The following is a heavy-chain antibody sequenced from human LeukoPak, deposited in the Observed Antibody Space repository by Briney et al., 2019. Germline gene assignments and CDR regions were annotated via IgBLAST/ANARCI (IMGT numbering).Heavy chain of an antibody. CDR1: GSTFRSYS. V-gene: IGHV3-21*01. J-gene: IGHJ4*02. CDR2: ISPSSTYI. Sequence: GGSLRLSCAASGSTFRSYSMNWVRQAPGKGLEWVSSISPSSTYIDYADSLKGRFTISRDDAQESLYLQMNSLRAEDTAVYYCARAGTIVVPDYWSQGTLVTVSS. D-gene: IGHD2-15*01. CDR3: ARAGTIVVPDY.